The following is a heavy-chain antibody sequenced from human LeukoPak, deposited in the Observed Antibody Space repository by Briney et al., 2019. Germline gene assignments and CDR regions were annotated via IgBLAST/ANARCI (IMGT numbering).Heavy chain of an antibody. Sequence: GGSLRLSCAASGFTFSSYWMSWVRQAPGKGLEWVANIKQDGSEKNYVDSVKGRFTISRDNAKTSLYLQMNSLRAEDTAVYYCSRSLWPEDYWGQGTLVTVSS. J-gene: IGHJ4*02. CDR3: SRSLWPEDY. CDR2: IKQDGSEK. CDR1: GFTFSSYW. D-gene: IGHD5-18*01. V-gene: IGHV3-7*01.